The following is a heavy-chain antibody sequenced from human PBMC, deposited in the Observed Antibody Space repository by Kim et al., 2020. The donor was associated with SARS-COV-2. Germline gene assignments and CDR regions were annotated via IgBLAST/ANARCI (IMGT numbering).Heavy chain of an antibody. CDR1: GFTFSSYG. J-gene: IGHJ6*02. CDR3: ARDDRYFDWLPPTDYYYGMDV. Sequence: GGSLRLACAASGFTFSSYGMHWVRQAPGKGLEWVAVIWYDGSNKYYADSVKGRFTISRDNSKNTLYLQMNSLRAEDTAVYYCARDDRYFDWLPPTDYYYGMDVWGQGTTVTVSS. CDR2: IWYDGSNK. D-gene: IGHD3-9*01. V-gene: IGHV3-33*01.